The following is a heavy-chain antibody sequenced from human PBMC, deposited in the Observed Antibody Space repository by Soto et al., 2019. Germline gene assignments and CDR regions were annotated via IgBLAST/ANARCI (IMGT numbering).Heavy chain of an antibody. CDR1: GNTFTSYD. J-gene: IGHJ4*02. Sequence: ASVKVSCKASGNTFTSYDINWVRQATGHGLEWMGWINPNSGSIGYAQKFQGRVTMTRDTAIRTAYMEVSRLRSDDTAVYYCARGRASGSYYLLDYWGQGTLVTVSS. CDR2: INPNSGSI. CDR3: ARGRASGSYYLLDY. V-gene: IGHV1-8*01. D-gene: IGHD3-10*01.